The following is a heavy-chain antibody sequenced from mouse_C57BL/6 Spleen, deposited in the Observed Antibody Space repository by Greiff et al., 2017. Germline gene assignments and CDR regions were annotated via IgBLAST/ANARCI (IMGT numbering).Heavy chain of an antibody. CDR2: INPSNGGT. V-gene: IGHV1-53*01. D-gene: IGHD2-13*01. CDR3: ARGDYYYYAMDY. Sequence: QVQLQQPGTELVKPGASVKLSCKASGYTFTSSWMHWVKQRPGQGLEWIGNINPSNGGTNYNEKFKSKATLTVDKSSSTAYMQLSSLTSEDSAVYYCARGDYYYYAMDYWGQGTSVTVSS. J-gene: IGHJ4*01. CDR1: GYTFTSSW.